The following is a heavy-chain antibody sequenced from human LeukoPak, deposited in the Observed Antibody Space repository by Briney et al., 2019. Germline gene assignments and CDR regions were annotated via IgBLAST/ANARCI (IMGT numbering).Heavy chain of an antibody. J-gene: IGHJ4*02. Sequence: PTGGSLRLSCAASGFTFSNYWMSWVRQAPGRGLEWVANIKQDGSEKYYVDSVKGRFTISRDNAKNSLYLQMNSLRAEDTAVYYCARGDYGDLQTTDYFDYWGQGTLVTVSS. CDR3: ARGDYGDLQTTDYFDY. V-gene: IGHV3-7*01. D-gene: IGHD4-17*01. CDR1: GFTFSNYW. CDR2: IKQDGSEK.